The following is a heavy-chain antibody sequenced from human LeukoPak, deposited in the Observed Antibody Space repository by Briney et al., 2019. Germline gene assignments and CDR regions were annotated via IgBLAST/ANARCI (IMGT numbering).Heavy chain of an antibody. CDR1: GFTFGNYW. V-gene: IGHV3-74*01. CDR3: ARGDYGDYFDY. CDR2: INTDGSTI. Sequence: GGSLRLSCAASGFTFGNYWMHWVRQVPGKGLVWVSRINTDGSTITYADSVKGRFTISRDNAKNKVYLQMSSLRAEDTAVYYCARGDYGDYFDYWGQGTLILVSS. J-gene: IGHJ4*02. D-gene: IGHD4-17*01.